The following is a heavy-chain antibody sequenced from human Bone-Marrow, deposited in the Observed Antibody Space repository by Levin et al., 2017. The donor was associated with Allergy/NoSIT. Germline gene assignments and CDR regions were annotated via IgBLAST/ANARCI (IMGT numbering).Heavy chain of an antibody. Sequence: GGSLRLSCAASGLTFGDYAMHWVRQAPGKGLEWVAVISFDGSNVYHADSLLGRFTISRDNSKNTLFLQMNSLRPEDTAIYYCAKDSPRVGVAGTNYYYYHYYLDVWGKGTTVTVSS. CDR3: AKDSPRVGVAGTNYYYYHYYLDV. V-gene: IGHV3-30-3*01. CDR2: ISFDGSNV. D-gene: IGHD6-19*01. J-gene: IGHJ6*03. CDR1: GLTFGDYA.